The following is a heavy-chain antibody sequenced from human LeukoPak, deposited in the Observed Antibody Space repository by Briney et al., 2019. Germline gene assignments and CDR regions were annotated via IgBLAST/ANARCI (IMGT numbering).Heavy chain of an antibody. V-gene: IGHV4-34*01. Sequence: SETLSLTCAVYGGSFSGYYWSWIRQPPGKGLEWIGEINHSGSTNYNSSLKSRVTISVDTSKNQFSLKLSSVTAADTAVYYCARVHPYGSGSYYNVGWFDPWGQGTLVTVSS. J-gene: IGHJ5*02. D-gene: IGHD3-10*01. CDR3: ARVHPYGSGSYYNVGWFDP. CDR1: GGSFSGYY. CDR2: INHSGST.